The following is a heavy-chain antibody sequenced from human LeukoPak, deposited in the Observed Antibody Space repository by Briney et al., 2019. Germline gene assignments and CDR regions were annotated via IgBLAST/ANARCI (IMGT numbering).Heavy chain of an antibody. D-gene: IGHD6-13*01. CDR1: GGSISSSSYY. J-gene: IGHJ4*02. Sequence: SETLSLTCTVSGGSISSSSYYWGWIRQPPGRGLEWIGSIYYSGSTYYNPPLKSRVTISVDTSKNQFSLKLSSVTAADTAVYYCARGIASRFDYWGQGTLVTVSS. V-gene: IGHV4-39*07. CDR2: IYYSGST. CDR3: ARGIASRFDY.